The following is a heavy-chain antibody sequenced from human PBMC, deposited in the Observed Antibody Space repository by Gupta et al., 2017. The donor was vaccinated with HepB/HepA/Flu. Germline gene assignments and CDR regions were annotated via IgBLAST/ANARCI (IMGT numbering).Heavy chain of an antibody. V-gene: IGHV4-59*01. CDR1: GGSISSYY. D-gene: IGHD3-3*01. CDR3: ARAGGRYDFWSGYRSYYYYYMDV. Sequence: QLQLQDSGPGLVKPSETLSLTCTVSGGSISSYYWRWLRQPPGKGLEWIGYIYYSGSTNYNPSLKSRVTISVDTSKNQFSLKLSSVTAADTAVYYCARAGGRYDFWSGYRSYYYYYMDVWGKGTTVTVSS. CDR2: IYYSGST. J-gene: IGHJ6*03.